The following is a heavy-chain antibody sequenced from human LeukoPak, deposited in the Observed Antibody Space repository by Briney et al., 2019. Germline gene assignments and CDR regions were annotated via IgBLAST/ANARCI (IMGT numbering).Heavy chain of an antibody. CDR1: GFTFKKYW. V-gene: IGHV3-7*03. CDR3: AKDNKKSDDTLTGFDF. CDR2: IKEDGSET. D-gene: IGHD3-9*01. J-gene: IGHJ4*02. Sequence: PGESLRLSCAASGFTFKKYWMNWVRQVPGKGLECLANIKEDGSETYYADSVKGRFTISRDNSKNTLYLQMNSLRAEDTAVYYCAKDNKKSDDTLTGFDFWGQGTLVTVSS.